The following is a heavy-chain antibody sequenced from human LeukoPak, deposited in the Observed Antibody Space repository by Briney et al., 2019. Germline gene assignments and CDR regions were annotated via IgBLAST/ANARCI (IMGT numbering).Heavy chain of an antibody. CDR3: AKDMSAATYWNWFDP. D-gene: IGHD2-2*01. CDR1: GFTFDDYA. J-gene: IGHJ5*02. V-gene: IGHV3-43*02. Sequence: GGSLRLSCAASGFTFDDYAMHWVRQVPGKGLEWVSLISGDGGSTYYADSVKGRFTISRDNSKNSLYLQMNSLRTEDTAVYYCAKDMSAATYWNWFDPWGQGTLVTVSS. CDR2: ISGDGGST.